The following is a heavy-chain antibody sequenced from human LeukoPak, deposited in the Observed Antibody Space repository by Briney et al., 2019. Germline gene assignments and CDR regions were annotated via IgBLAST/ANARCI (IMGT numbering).Heavy chain of an antibody. CDR1: GGSLSSYY. D-gene: IGHD3-22*01. Sequence: PSETLSLTCTVPGGSLSSYYWSWIRQPAGKGLEWIGRIYSSGSTNYNPSLKSRVTMSVDTSKNQFSLKLSSVTAADTAVYYCARDYSSGYYPNWFDPWGQGTLVTVSS. CDR3: ARDYSSGYYPNWFDP. CDR2: IYSSGST. J-gene: IGHJ5*02. V-gene: IGHV4-4*07.